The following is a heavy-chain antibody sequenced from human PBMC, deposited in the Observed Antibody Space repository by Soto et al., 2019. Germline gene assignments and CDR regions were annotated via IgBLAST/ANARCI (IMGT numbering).Heavy chain of an antibody. V-gene: IGHV3-21*01. J-gene: IGHJ4*02. CDR2: INGRGKYI. D-gene: IGHD1-26*01. Sequence: EVQVVESGGDLVKPGGSLRLSCASSGFTFSTYTMNWVRQAPGKGLEWVSSINGRGKYIYYAESVKGRFTISRDNAKNSMYLQMDRLRAEDTALYYCVREDGKVGTNSAFDYWGLGALVTVSS. CDR1: GFTFSTYT. CDR3: VREDGKVGTNSAFDY.